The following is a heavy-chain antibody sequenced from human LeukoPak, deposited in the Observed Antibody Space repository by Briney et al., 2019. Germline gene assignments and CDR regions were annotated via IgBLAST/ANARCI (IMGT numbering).Heavy chain of an antibody. V-gene: IGHV3-53*01. CDR2: IYSGGST. CDR3: ARGLVGATHFDY. J-gene: IGHJ4*02. D-gene: IGHD1-26*01. Sequence: PGGSLRLSCAASGFTVSSNYMSWVRQAPGKGLEWVSVIYSGGSTYYADSVKGRFTISRDNSKNALYLQMNSLRAEDTAVYYCARGLVGATHFDYWGQGTLVTVSS. CDR1: GFTVSSNY.